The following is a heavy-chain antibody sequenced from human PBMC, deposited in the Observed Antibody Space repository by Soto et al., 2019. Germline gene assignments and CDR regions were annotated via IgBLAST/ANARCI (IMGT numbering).Heavy chain of an antibody. J-gene: IGHJ6*02. Sequence: PGGSLRLSCAASGFAFSRYGMHWVRQAPGKGLEWLAVISYDGSSRYYADSVEGRFTISRDNSKNTLYMQMNSLRTEDTAEYYCAKSEPAPRPYCSSTSCFYGMDVWGQGTTVTVSS. CDR3: AKSEPAPRPYCSSTSCFYGMDV. CDR2: ISYDGSSR. V-gene: IGHV3-30*18. CDR1: GFAFSRYG. D-gene: IGHD2-2*01.